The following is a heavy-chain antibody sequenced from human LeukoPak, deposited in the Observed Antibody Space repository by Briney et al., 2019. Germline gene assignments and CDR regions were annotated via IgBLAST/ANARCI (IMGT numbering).Heavy chain of an antibody. Sequence: PSETLSLTCTVSGGSISSSSYYSGWIRQPPGKGLEWIGSIYYSGRTYYNPSLKSRVTISVDTSKNQYSLKLSSVTAADTAVYYCARVDYEVDYWGQGTLVTVSS. CDR3: ARVDYEVDY. J-gene: IGHJ4*02. CDR1: GGSISSSSYY. D-gene: IGHD4-17*01. CDR2: IYYSGRT. V-gene: IGHV4-39*01.